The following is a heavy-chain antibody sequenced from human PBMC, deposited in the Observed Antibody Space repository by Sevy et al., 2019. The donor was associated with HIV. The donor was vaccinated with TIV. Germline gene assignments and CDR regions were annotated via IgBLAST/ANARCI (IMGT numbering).Heavy chain of an antibody. CDR2: ISSSGSII. D-gene: IGHD3-16*01. J-gene: IGHJ4*02. Sequence: GGSLRLSCAASGFTFSDHYMSWIRQVPGKGLEWVSHISSSGSIIYYADSVKGRFTISRDNAKNSLYLQMNSLRVEDTAVYYCAGDGGGDWGQGTLVTVSS. V-gene: IGHV3-11*01. CDR3: AGDGGGD. CDR1: GFTFSDHY.